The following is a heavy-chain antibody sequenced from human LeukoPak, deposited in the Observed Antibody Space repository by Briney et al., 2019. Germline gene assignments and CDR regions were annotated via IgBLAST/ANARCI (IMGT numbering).Heavy chain of an antibody. J-gene: IGHJ5*02. D-gene: IGHD6-13*01. CDR3: ARQTPIAAAAKSYNWFDP. CDR1: GGSFSGYY. CDR2: INHSGST. V-gene: IGHV4-34*01. Sequence: PSETLSLTCAVYGGSFSGYYWSWIRQPPGKGLEWIGEINHSGSTNYNPSLKSRVTISVDTSKNQFSLKLSSVTAADTAVYYCARQTPIAAAAKSYNWFDPWGQGTLVTVSS.